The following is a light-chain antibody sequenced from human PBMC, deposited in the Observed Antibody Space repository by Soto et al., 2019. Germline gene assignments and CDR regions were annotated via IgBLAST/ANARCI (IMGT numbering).Light chain of an antibody. CDR2: GAF. CDR3: HQYGLSPMVT. CDR1: QSLTSNY. Sequence: EIVLTQSPGTLSLSPGERATLSCRASQSLTSNYLAWYQHKPGQAPRLLIYGAFTRATGIPDRFSGSGSGTDFTLTISTLEPEDFALYYCHQYGLSPMVTFGPGTKVDIK. J-gene: IGKJ3*01. V-gene: IGKV3-20*01.